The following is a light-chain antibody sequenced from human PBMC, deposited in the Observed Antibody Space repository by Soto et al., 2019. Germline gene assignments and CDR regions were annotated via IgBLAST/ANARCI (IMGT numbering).Light chain of an antibody. CDR1: QSVSSIY. Sequence: EIVWTQSQATLSLSPGERATLSCGASQSVSSIYLAWDKQKPGLAPRLLIYDASSRATGIQDRFSGSGSDTDFTLTISRLEPEDFAVYYCQQYGASPLTCGQGTRLEV. J-gene: IGKJ5*01. CDR3: QQYGASPLT. CDR2: DAS. V-gene: IGKV3D-20*01.